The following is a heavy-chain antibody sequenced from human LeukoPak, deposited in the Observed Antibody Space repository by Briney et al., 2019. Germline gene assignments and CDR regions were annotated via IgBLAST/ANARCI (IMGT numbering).Heavy chain of an antibody. V-gene: IGHV3-21*01. J-gene: IGHJ5*02. D-gene: IGHD2-15*01. CDR3: ARATSREYCSGGSCYSGSGFDP. CDR2: ISSSSSYI. CDR1: GFTFSSYS. Sequence: GGSLRLSCAASGFTFSSYSMNWVRQAPGKGLEWVSSISSSSSYIYYADSVKGRFTISRDNAKNSLYLQMNSLRAEDTAVYYCARATSREYCSGGSCYSGSGFDPWGQGTLVTVSS.